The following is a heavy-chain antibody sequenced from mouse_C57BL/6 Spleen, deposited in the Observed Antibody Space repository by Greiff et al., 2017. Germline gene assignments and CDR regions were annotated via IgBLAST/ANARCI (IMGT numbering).Heavy chain of an antibody. CDR2: ISSGGDYI. Sequence: EVMLVESGEGLVKPGGSLKLSCAASGFTFSSYAMSWVRQTPEKRLEWVAYISSGGDYIYYADTVKGRFTIARDNARNTLYLQMSSLKSEDTAMYYCTREESRLLRYFDVWGTGTTVTVSS. J-gene: IGHJ1*03. V-gene: IGHV5-9-1*02. CDR1: GFTFSSYA. D-gene: IGHD2-10*01. CDR3: TREESRLLRYFDV.